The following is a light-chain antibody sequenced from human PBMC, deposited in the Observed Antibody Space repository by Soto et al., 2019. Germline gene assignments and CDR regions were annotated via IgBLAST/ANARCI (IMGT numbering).Light chain of an antibody. CDR2: AAS. CDR1: QGISTS. J-gene: IGKJ1*01. V-gene: IGKV1-9*01. Sequence: DIQLTQSPSFLSASVRDRVTITCRASQGISTSLAWYQQKPGKAPKLPIYAASTLQSGVPSRFSGSGSGTEFTLTISSLQPEDFATYFCQQLNSYPRTFGQGTKVEMK. CDR3: QQLNSYPRT.